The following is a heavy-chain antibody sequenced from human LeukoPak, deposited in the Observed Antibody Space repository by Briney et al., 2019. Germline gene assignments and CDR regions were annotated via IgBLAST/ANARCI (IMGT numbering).Heavy chain of an antibody. Sequence: PSETLSLTCTVSGGSISSYYWSWIRQPAGKGLEWIGRIYTSGSTNYNPSLKSRVTMSVDTSKNQFSVKLSSVTAADTAVYYCAREAYYDFWSGYYIHWGQGTLVTVSS. CDR3: AREAYYDFWSGYYIH. CDR2: IYTSGST. J-gene: IGHJ4*02. D-gene: IGHD3-3*01. CDR1: GGSISSYY. V-gene: IGHV4-4*07.